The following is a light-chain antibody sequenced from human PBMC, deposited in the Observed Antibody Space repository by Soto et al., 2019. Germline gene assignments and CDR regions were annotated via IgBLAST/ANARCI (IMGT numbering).Light chain of an antibody. Sequence: QSALTQPASVSGSPGQSITFSCTGTSSDVGGYNYVSWYQQHPGKAPKLMIYEVSNRPSGVSNRFSGSKSGNTASLTISGLQAEDEADYYCSSYTSSSTLGYVFGTGTKVTVL. CDR3: SSYTSSSTLGYV. J-gene: IGLJ1*01. CDR2: EVS. CDR1: SSDVGGYNY. V-gene: IGLV2-14*01.